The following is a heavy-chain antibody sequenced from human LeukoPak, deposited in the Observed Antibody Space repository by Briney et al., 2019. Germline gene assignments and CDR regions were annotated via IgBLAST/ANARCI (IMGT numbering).Heavy chain of an antibody. CDR1: GGTFSSYA. CDR3: TRDYDSSGYCSYKNEENFDY. V-gene: IGHV1-69*05. CDR2: IILIFGTA. J-gene: IGHJ4*02. Sequence: GASVKVSCKASGGTFSSYAISWVRQAPGQGLEWMGGIILIFGTANYAQKFQGRVTITTDESTSTAYMELRSLRSDDTAVYYCTRDYDSSGYCSYKNEENFDYWGQGTLVTVSS. D-gene: IGHD3-22*01.